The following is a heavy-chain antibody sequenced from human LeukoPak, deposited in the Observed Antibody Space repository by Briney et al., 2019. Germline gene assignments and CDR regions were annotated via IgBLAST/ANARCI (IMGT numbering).Heavy chain of an antibody. V-gene: IGHV4-39*01. D-gene: IGHD1-26*01. J-gene: IGHJ4*02. CDR2: MYYSGST. CDR3: ATIVGSTRVDD. Sequence: SETLSLTCTVSGGSISGNSYYWGWIRQPPGKGLEWIVSMYYSGSTYYNPSLKSRVTVSVDTSKNQFSLKLSSVTSTDTAVYYCATIVGSTRVDDWGQGTLVTVSS. CDR1: GGSISGNSYY.